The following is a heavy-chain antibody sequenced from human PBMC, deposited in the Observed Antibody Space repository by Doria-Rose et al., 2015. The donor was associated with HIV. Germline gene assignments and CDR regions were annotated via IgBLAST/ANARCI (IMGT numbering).Heavy chain of an antibody. CDR1: GVSLSSPGMG. Sequence: QITLKESGPVLVKPTETLTLTCTVSGVSLSSPGMGVSWIRQPPGKALEWLANIFSEDERSYKASLKSRLTISRGTSKSQVVLTMTDMDPVDTATYYCARIKSSRWYHKYYLDFWGQGTLVIVSA. CDR3: ARIKSSRWYHKYYLDF. J-gene: IGHJ4*02. V-gene: IGHV2-26*01. D-gene: IGHD6-13*01. CDR2: IFSEDER.